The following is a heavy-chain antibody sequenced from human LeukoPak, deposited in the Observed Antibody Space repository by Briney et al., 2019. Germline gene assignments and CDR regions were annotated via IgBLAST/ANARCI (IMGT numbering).Heavy chain of an antibody. CDR2: INHSGSI. CDR3: ARGVWGYGSGSYQPPYFDY. Sequence: SETLSLTCAVYGGSFSGYYWSWILQPPGKGLEWIGEINHSGSINYNPSLKSRVTISVDTSKNQFSLKLSSVTAADTAVYYCARGVWGYGSGSYQPPYFDYWGQGTLVTVSS. D-gene: IGHD3-10*01. V-gene: IGHV4-34*01. CDR1: GGSFSGYY. J-gene: IGHJ4*02.